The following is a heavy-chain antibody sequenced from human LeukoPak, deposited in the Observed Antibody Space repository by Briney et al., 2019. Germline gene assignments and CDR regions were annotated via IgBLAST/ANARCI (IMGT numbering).Heavy chain of an antibody. CDR3: ARAYSGWSDY. J-gene: IGHJ4*02. CDR1: GFPACTNY. CDR2: NYCDGNP. Sequence: GGPLRLFCAASGFPACTNYIIWARQAPGKGQEGVTVNYCDGNPYYADSLKGRLTISRNNSKNTLYLQMNSLRTEDTAVYYCARAYSGWSDYWGQGTLVTVSS. V-gene: IGHV3-53*04. D-gene: IGHD6-19*01.